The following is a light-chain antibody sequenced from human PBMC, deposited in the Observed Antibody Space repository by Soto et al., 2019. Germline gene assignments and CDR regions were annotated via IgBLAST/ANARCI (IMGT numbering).Light chain of an antibody. Sequence: IHMTQSPSSLSASVGDRITVTCRASQRITTYVNWYQLKPGEAPKLLISTSGTMQRGVPSLFSGSAYGTDFTHNITPLQPEDFATYFCQQTYSTQYTSGQGTKLEIK. CDR3: QQTYSTQYT. J-gene: IGKJ2*01. V-gene: IGKV1-39*01. CDR2: TSG. CDR1: QRITTY.